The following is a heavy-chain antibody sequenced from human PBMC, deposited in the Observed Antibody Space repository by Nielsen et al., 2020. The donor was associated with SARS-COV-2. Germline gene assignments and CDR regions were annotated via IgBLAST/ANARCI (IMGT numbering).Heavy chain of an antibody. Sequence: ASVKVSCKASGYTFTGYYMHWVRQAPGQGLEWMGRINPNSGGINYAQKFQGRVTMTRDTSISTAYMELSRLRSDDTAVYYCARVNFGYYYDFDYWGQGTLVTVSS. CDR3: ARVNFGYYYDFDY. J-gene: IGHJ4*02. V-gene: IGHV1-2*06. D-gene: IGHD3-22*01. CDR1: GYTFTGYY. CDR2: INPNSGGI.